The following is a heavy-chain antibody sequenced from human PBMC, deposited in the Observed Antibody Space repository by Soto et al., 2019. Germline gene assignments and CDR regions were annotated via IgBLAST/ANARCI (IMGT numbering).Heavy chain of an antibody. CDR2: IKDDGSDT. V-gene: IGHV3-74*01. J-gene: IGHJ4*02. CDR3: AGTYHLEY. Sequence: DVQLVESGGTLVQPGGSLRLSCKASGFSFSGYWMHWVRQAPGKGLEWVSRIKDDGSDTKYAGSVKGRFTVSRDNANNTLYLQMNSLRVEDTAVYYCAGTYHLEYWGLGTLVTVSS. CDR1: GFSFSGYW. D-gene: IGHD3-16*02.